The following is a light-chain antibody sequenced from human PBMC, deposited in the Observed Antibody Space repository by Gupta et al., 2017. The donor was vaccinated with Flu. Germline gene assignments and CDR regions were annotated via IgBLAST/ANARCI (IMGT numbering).Light chain of an antibody. CDR3: QQRSNRPPYT. CDR2: DAS. J-gene: IGKJ2*01. V-gene: IGKV3-11*01. Sequence: EIVLTQSPATLSLSPGERATLSCRASQSVGTYLAWYQQQPGQTARILIYDASNRAAGMPARISGSRSGTDYTPTISSLEPEDFAVYYCQQRSNRPPYTFGQGTRLEIK. CDR1: QSVGTY.